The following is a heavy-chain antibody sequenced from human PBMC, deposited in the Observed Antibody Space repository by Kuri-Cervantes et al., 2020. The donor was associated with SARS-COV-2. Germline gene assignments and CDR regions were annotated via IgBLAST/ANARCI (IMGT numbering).Heavy chain of an antibody. D-gene: IGHD6-19*01. Sequence: ASVKVSCKASGYTFTSYDINWVRQATGQGLEWMGWMNPNSGNTGYAQKFQGRVTMTRDTSISTAYMELSRLRSDDTAVYYCARQASCWSSGAFDIWGQGTMVTVSS. J-gene: IGHJ3*02. CDR2: MNPNSGNT. CDR1: GYTFTSYD. CDR3: ARQASCWSSGAFDI. V-gene: IGHV1-8*01.